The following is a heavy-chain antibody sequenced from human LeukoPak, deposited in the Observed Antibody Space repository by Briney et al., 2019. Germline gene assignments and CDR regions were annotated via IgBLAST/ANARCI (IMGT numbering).Heavy chain of an antibody. CDR1: GFTFSSYS. CDR3: ARVRSVGGNPHAFNI. CDR2: ITATSLHI. V-gene: IGHV3-21*01. J-gene: IGHJ3*02. Sequence: GGSLRLSCAASGFTFSSYSMNWVRQAPGKGLEWVSAITATSLHIHYADSVKGRFTISRDNAKNSLYLQMNSLRVEDTALYYCARVRSVGGNPHAFNIWGQGTMVTVSS. D-gene: IGHD4-23*01.